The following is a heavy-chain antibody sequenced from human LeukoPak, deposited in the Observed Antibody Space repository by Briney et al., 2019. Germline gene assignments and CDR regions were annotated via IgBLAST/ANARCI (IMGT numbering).Heavy chain of an antibody. Sequence: KISXKGSGSIFXXXXXGWXXXLXXXGXXGXGIIYPGDSDTRYSPSFEGQVTISADKSITTAYLQWSSLKASDTAMYYCARHNYDGXXXYFDYWGQGTLLTXSS. CDR3: ARHNYDGXXXYFDY. V-gene: IGHV5-51*01. CDR1: GSIFXXXX. D-gene: IGHD3-22*01. J-gene: IGHJ4*02. CDR2: IYPGDSDT.